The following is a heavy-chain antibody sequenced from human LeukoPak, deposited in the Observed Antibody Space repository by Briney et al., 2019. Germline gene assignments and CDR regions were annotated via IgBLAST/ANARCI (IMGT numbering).Heavy chain of an antibody. V-gene: IGHV3-7*04. CDR2: IKQDGSEE. J-gene: IGHJ4*02. CDR3: ARESYYYDSSGPDY. Sequence: PGGSLRLSCAASGFTFSSYAMSWVRQAPGKGLEWVANIKQDGSEEHYIESMKGRFTISRDNAKKSLYLQMNSLGAEDTAVYYCARESYYYDSSGPDYWGQGTLVTVSS. CDR1: GFTFSSYA. D-gene: IGHD3-22*01.